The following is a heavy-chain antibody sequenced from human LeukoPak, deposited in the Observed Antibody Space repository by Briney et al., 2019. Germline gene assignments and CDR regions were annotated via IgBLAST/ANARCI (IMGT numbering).Heavy chain of an antibody. CDR2: ISSSSSYT. CDR3: ARRFMTLPGTAGY. J-gene: IGHJ4*02. CDR1: GFTFSDYY. V-gene: IGHV3-11*06. Sequence: KPGGSLRLSCAASGFTFSDYYMSWIRQAPGKGLEWISYISSSSSYTNYADSVKGRSTISRDNGKNSLYLQMNSLRAEDTAVYYCARRFMTLPGTAGYWGQGTLVTVSS. D-gene: IGHD1-1*01.